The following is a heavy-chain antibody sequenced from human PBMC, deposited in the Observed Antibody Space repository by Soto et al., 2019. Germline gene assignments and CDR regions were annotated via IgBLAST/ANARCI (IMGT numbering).Heavy chain of an antibody. V-gene: IGHV1-69*13. D-gene: IGHD3-22*01. CDR1: GGTFSSYA. CDR3: ARGGLYYDRSGYYLHYFDY. CDR2: IIPIFGTA. Sequence: SVKVSCKASGGTFSSYAISWVRQAPGQGLEWMGGIIPIFGTANYAQKFQGRVTITADESTSTAYMELSSLRSEDTAVYYCARGGLYYDRSGYYLHYFDYWGQGTLVTVSS. J-gene: IGHJ4*02.